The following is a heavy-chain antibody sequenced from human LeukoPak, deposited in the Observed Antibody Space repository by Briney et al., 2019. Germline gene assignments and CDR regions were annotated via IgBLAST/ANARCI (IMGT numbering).Heavy chain of an antibody. CDR2: ISGSGHNT. D-gene: IGHD1-7*01. CDR3: VKGSTTHYYYHMDV. CDR1: GFTFSSYS. V-gene: IGHV3-23*01. Sequence: GGSLRLSCAASGFTFSSYSMNWVRQAPGKGLEWVSTISGSGHNTYYVDSVKGRFTISRDNSKNTLYLQMNSLRVDDTAVYYCVKGSTTHYYYHMDVWGKGTTVTVSS. J-gene: IGHJ6*03.